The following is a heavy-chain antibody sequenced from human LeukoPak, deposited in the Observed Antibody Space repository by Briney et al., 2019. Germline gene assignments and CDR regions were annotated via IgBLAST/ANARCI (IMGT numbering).Heavy chain of an antibody. J-gene: IGHJ6*02. CDR3: AREIGMGAFDYYYYGMDV. D-gene: IGHD3-16*01. V-gene: IGHV1-46*01. CDR1: GYTFTNYY. CDR2: INPSGGST. Sequence: ASVKVSCKASGYTFTNYYMHWVRQAPGQGLEWMGIINPSGGSTSYVQKFQGRVTMTRDTSTSTVYMELSSLGSEDTAVYYCAREIGMGAFDYYYYGMDVWGQGTTVTVSS.